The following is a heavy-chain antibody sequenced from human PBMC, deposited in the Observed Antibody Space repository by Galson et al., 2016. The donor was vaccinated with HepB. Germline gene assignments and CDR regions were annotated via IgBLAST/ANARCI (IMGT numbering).Heavy chain of an antibody. D-gene: IGHD2/OR15-2a*01. Sequence: LRLSCAASGFTFSNYGMHWVRQAPGKGLEWVAADSMDGRRKFYADSAKGRFTISRDNSNNMLFLQMSSLRADDTAVYYCAKRHEYCPPVGCSVDYWGQGTLVSVSS. CDR2: DSMDGRRK. CDR1: GFTFSNYG. CDR3: AKRHEYCPPVGCSVDY. J-gene: IGHJ4*02. V-gene: IGHV3-30*18.